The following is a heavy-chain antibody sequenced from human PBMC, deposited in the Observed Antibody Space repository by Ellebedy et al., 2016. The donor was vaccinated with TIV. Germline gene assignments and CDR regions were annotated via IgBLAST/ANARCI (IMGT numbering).Heavy chain of an antibody. CDR3: ARDHGSIYIQWGFDP. CDR1: GFTFSDYW. J-gene: IGHJ5*02. Sequence: GESLKISCAASGFTFSDYWMSWVRQAPGKGLEWVTMISYDGISKYYADSVKGRFTISRDNSKNTVYVQMNSLTAEDTAVYYCARDHGSIYIQWGFDPWGQGTLVTVSS. V-gene: IGHV3-30*03. CDR2: ISYDGISK. D-gene: IGHD2-8*01.